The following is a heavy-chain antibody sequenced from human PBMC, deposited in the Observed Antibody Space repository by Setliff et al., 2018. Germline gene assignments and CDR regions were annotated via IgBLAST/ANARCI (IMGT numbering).Heavy chain of an antibody. CDR1: GFTFRSYS. Sequence: PGESLKISCAASGFTFRSYSMTWVRQAPGKGLEWVSGISSSGSYTYYAGSVKGRFTISRDNANNSVFLQMDTLRPEDTAVYYCARDNYYDSTQDAFDIWGQGTMVTVSS. CDR3: ARDNYYDSTQDAFDI. D-gene: IGHD3-22*01. CDR2: ISSSGSYT. V-gene: IGHV3-21*06. J-gene: IGHJ3*02.